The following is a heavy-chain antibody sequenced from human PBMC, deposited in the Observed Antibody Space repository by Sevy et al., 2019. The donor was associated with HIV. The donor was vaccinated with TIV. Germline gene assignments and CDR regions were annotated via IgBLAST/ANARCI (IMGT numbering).Heavy chain of an antibody. CDR2: ISPHTGDT. CDR3: ARAFCTSGRCYSLAY. D-gene: IGHD2-15*01. Sequence: ASVKVSCKVSGYTFSIYRITWVRQAPRQGLEWMGWISPHTGDTKFAENFQDRVTMSTDTSTATAYMELSSLRSDDTAVYYCARAFCTSGRCYSLAYWGQGTLVTVSS. J-gene: IGHJ4*02. CDR1: GYTFSIYR. V-gene: IGHV1-18*01.